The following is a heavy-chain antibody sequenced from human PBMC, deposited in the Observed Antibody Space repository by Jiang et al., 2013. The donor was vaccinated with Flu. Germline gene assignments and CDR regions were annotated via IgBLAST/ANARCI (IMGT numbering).Heavy chain of an antibody. V-gene: IGHV4-59*08. CDR1: GGSISSYY. J-gene: IGHJ4*02. Sequence: PGLVKPSETLSLTCTVSGGSISSYYWSWIRQPPGKGLEWIGYIYYSGSTNYNPSLKSRVTISVDTSKNQFSLKLSSVTAADTAVYYCARLNYDILTGYYHFDYWGQGTLVTVSS. CDR2: IYYSGST. CDR3: ARLNYDILTGYYHFDY. D-gene: IGHD3-9*01.